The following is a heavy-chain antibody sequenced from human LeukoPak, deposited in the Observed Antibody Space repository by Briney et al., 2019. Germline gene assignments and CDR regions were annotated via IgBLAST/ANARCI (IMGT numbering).Heavy chain of an antibody. CDR3: ARAAFYSSSLPFDY. CDR2: IYHSGST. Sequence: PSETLSLTCTVSGYSISSGYYWGWIRQPPGKGLEWIGSIYHSGSTYYNPSLKSRVTISVDTSKNQFSLKLSSVTAADTAVYYCARAAFYSSSLPFDYWGQGTLVTVSS. D-gene: IGHD6-13*01. CDR1: GYSISSGYY. J-gene: IGHJ4*02. V-gene: IGHV4-38-2*02.